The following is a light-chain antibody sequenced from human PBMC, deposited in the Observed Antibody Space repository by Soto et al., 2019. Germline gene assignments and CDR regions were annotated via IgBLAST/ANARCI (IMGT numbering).Light chain of an antibody. J-gene: IGLJ1*01. Sequence: QSALTQPASVSGSPGQSITISFSGTSSDVGTYNLVSWYQQYPGKAPRLMIYEVTKRPSGGSNRFSGSKSGNTASLTISGLQPEYEADYYCCSYAGSSSSIFGTGTKLTVL. V-gene: IGLV2-23*02. CDR1: SSDVGTYNL. CDR3: CSYAGSSSSI. CDR2: EVT.